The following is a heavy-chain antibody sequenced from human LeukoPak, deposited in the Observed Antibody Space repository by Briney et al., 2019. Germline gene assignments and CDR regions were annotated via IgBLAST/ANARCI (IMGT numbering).Heavy chain of an antibody. J-gene: IGHJ4*02. V-gene: IGHV3-21*01. D-gene: IGHD2-2*01. CDR2: ISGSGRYI. CDR1: GFTFSDFS. CDR3: AKDAAGDIVVVPAAVYFDY. Sequence: GGSLRLSCTASGFTFSDFSIHWVRQAPGKGLEWVSSISGSGRYIFQADSVKGRFTISRDNAKSSLFLQMNSLRAEDAAVYYCAKDAAGDIVVVPAAVYFDYWGQGTLVTVSS.